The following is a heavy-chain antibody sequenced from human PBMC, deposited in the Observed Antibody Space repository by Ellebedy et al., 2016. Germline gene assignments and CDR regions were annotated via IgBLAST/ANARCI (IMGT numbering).Heavy chain of an antibody. J-gene: IGHJ4*02. D-gene: IGHD1-1*01. CDR1: GYTFTSYG. CDR3: ARDQGLERRRGYFDY. CDR2: ISAYNGNT. Sequence: ASVKVSCXASGYTFTSYGISWVRQAPGQGLEWMGWISAYNGNTNYAQKLQGRVTMTTDTSTSTAYMELRSLRSDDTAVYYCARDQGLERRRGYFDYWGQGTLVTVSS. V-gene: IGHV1-18*01.